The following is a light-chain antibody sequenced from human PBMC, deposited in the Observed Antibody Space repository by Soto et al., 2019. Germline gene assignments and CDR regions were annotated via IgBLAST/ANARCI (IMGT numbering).Light chain of an antibody. J-gene: IGKJ2*01. CDR1: QSVSSY. V-gene: IGKV3-11*01. CDR3: QQRSNWLPYT. Sequence: EIVLTQSPATLSLSPGERATLSCRASQSVSSYLAWYQQKPGQAPRLLIYYASNRATGIPARFSGSGSGTDFTLTISSLEPENFAVYYCQQRSNWLPYTFGQGTKLEIK. CDR2: YAS.